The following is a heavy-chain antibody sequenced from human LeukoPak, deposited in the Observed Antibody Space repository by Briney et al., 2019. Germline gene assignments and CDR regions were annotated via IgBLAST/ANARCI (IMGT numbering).Heavy chain of an antibody. CDR3: ATLSEVVVPAATSWFDP. J-gene: IGHJ5*02. V-gene: IGHV1-24*01. CDR2: FDPEDGET. CDR1: GYTLTELS. D-gene: IGHD2-2*01. Sequence: ASVKVSCKVSGYTLTELSMHWVRQAPGKGLEWMGGFDPEDGETIYAQKFQGRVTMTEDTSTDTAYMELSSLRSEDTAVYYCATLSEVVVPAATSWFDPWGQGTLVTVSS.